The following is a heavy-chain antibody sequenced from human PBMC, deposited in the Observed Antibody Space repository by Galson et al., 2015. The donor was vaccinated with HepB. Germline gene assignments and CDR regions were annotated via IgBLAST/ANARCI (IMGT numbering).Heavy chain of an antibody. CDR2: IDWDDDK. Sequence: PALVKPTQTLTLTCTFSGFSLSTNKMRVSWIRQPPGKALEWLARIDWDDDKFYSTSLKTRLTISKDTSKNQVVLTMTNMDPVDTATYYCARIGGCGGDCYLDYWGQGTLVTVSS. CDR3: ARIGGCGGDCYLDY. CDR1: GFSLSTNKMR. J-gene: IGHJ4*02. D-gene: IGHD2-21*01. V-gene: IGHV2-70*04.